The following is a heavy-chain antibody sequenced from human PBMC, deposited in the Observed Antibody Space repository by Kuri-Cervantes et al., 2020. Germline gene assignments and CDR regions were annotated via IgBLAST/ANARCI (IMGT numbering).Heavy chain of an antibody. D-gene: IGHD2/OR15-2a*01. J-gene: IGHJ4*02. Sequence: GGSLRLSCKGSGYSFTSYWIGWVRQMPGKGLEWMAVIWYDGSNKYYADSVKGRFTISRDNSKNTLYLQMNSLRAEDTAVYYCARELADFSYFDYWGQGTLVTVSS. V-gene: IGHV3-33*01. CDR2: IWYDGSNK. CDR3: ARELADFSYFDY. CDR1: GYSFTSYW.